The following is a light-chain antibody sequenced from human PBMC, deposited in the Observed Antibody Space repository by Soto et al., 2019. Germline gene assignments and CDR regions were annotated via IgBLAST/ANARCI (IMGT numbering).Light chain of an antibody. V-gene: IGKV3-11*01. CDR3: QQRSTWPT. Sequence: EILLTQSPGTLSLSPGERATLSCRASESVDFHLAWYQQKPGQAPRLLIYDASVRATGTPARFSGSGSGTAFTLTISSLEPEDFALYYCQQRSTWPTFGQGTRLEIK. CDR2: DAS. CDR1: ESVDFH. J-gene: IGKJ5*01.